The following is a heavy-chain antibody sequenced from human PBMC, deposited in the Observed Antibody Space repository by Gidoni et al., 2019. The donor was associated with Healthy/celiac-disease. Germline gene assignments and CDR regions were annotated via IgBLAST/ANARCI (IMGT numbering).Heavy chain of an antibody. CDR3: VRGYANYYGMDV. CDR1: GFTFSSHA. D-gene: IGHD2-2*01. V-gene: IGHV3-23*01. CDR2: ISGSGGST. Sequence: EVQLLESGGGLVQPGGSLRLSCAASGFTFSSHAMSWVRQAPGKGLEWVSAISGSGGSTYYADSVKGRFTISRDNSKNTLYLQMNSLRAEDTAVYYCVRGYANYYGMDVWGQGTTVTVSS. J-gene: IGHJ6*02.